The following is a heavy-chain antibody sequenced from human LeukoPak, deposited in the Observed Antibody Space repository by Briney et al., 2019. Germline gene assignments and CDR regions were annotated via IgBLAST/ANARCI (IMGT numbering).Heavy chain of an antibody. V-gene: IGHV4-59*12. D-gene: IGHD3-9*01. J-gene: IGHJ2*01. Sequence: SETLSLTCTVSGGSISSYYWTWIRQPPGKGLEWIGYIYYSGSTNYNPSLKSRVTISVDTSKNQFSLKLSSVTAADTAVYYCARDLVNYDILTGYSIGWYFDLWGRGTLVTVSS. CDR3: ARDLVNYDILTGYSIGWYFDL. CDR2: IYYSGST. CDR1: GGSISSYY.